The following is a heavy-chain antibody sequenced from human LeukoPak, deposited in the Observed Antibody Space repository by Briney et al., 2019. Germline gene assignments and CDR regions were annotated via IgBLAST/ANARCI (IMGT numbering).Heavy chain of an antibody. V-gene: IGHV1-46*01. J-gene: IGHJ6*02. Sequence: ASVKVSCKASGYTFTNNYMHWVRQAPGQGLQWMGIINPSGGSPIYAQKFQGRVTMTRDTSTSTVYMELSSLRSEDTAIYYCARSDVMLSGGMDDWGQGTTVTVSS. CDR2: INPSGGSP. D-gene: IGHD2-8*01. CDR3: ARSDVMLSGGMDD. CDR1: GYTFTNNY.